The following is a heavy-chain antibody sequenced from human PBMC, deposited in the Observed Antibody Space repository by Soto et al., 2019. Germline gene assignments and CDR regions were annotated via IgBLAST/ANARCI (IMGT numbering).Heavy chain of an antibody. CDR1: GGSISSSNW. Sequence: LSLTCAVSGGSISSSNWWSWVRQPPGKGLEWIGEIYHSGSTNYNPSLKSRVTISVDKSKNQFSLKLSSVTAADTAVYYCARDERLKPGIAVAGTLDVWGQGTTVTVSS. J-gene: IGHJ6*02. CDR2: IYHSGST. CDR3: ARDERLKPGIAVAGTLDV. D-gene: IGHD6-19*01. V-gene: IGHV4-4*02.